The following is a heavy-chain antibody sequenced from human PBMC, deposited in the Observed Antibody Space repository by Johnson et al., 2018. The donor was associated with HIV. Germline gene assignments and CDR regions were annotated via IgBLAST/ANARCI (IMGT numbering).Heavy chain of an antibody. D-gene: IGHD1-7*01. Sequence: VQLVESGGGVVQPGGSLRLSCAASGFTFSSYGMHWVRQAPGQGLEWVVFIRYDGSNQYYADSVQARFTISRDNSKNTLYLQMNSRRAEDTAVYYCAKVKLELRYGSFDIWGQGTMVTVSS. J-gene: IGHJ3*02. CDR2: IRYDGSNQ. CDR3: AKVKLELRYGSFDI. CDR1: GFTFSSYG. V-gene: IGHV3-30*02.